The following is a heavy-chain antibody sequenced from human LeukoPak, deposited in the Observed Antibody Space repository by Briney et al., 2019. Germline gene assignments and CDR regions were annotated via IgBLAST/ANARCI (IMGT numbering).Heavy chain of an antibody. CDR1: GYTFTSYY. CDR3: AGEAVAGTAAQPPDY. D-gene: IGHD6-19*01. Sequence: GASVKVSCKASGYTFTSYYMHWVRQAPGQGLEWMGIINPSGGSTSYAQKFQGRVTMTRDTSTSTVYMELSSLRSEDTAVYYCAGEAVAGTAAQPPDYWGQGTLVTVSS. V-gene: IGHV1-46*01. CDR2: INPSGGST. J-gene: IGHJ4*02.